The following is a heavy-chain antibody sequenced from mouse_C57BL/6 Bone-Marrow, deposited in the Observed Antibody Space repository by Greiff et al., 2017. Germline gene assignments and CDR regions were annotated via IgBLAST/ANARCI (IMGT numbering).Heavy chain of an antibody. J-gene: IGHJ3*01. CDR3: VRQGSRRFAY. CDR2: IRSKSSNYAT. Sequence: EVQVVESGGGLVPPKGSLKLSCAASGFTFNTYAMHWVRQAPGKGLEWVARIRSKSSNYATYYSESVKDRFTISRDDSQSMLYLQMNNLKTEDTAVYYCVRQGSRRFAYWGQGTLVTVSA. CDR1: GFTFNTYA. V-gene: IGHV10-3*01.